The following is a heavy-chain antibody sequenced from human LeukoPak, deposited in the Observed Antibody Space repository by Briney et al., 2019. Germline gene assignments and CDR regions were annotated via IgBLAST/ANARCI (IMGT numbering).Heavy chain of an antibody. Sequence: PSETLSLTCTVSGGSISSSSYYWSWIRQPPGKGLEWIGYIYYSRSTNYNPSLKSRVTISVDTSKNQFSLKLSSVTAADTAVYYCARESAFGGSYYFDYWGQGTLVTVSS. D-gene: IGHD4-23*01. V-gene: IGHV4-61*01. CDR1: GGSISSSSYY. CDR2: IYYSRST. J-gene: IGHJ4*02. CDR3: ARESAFGGSYYFDY.